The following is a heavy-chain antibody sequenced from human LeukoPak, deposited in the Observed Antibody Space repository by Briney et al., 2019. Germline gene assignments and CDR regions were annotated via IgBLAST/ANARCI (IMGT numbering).Heavy chain of an antibody. CDR2: ISAFNGNT. Sequence: ASVKVSCKASGYTFTSSGISWVRQAPGQGLEWMGWISAFNGNTNYAQKLQGRVTMTTDTSTSTAYMELRSLRSDDTAVYYCARDAPYYYDSSGYYYYYGMDVWGQGTTVTVSS. V-gene: IGHV1-18*01. D-gene: IGHD3-22*01. CDR1: GYTFTSSG. J-gene: IGHJ6*02. CDR3: ARDAPYYYDSSGYYYYYGMDV.